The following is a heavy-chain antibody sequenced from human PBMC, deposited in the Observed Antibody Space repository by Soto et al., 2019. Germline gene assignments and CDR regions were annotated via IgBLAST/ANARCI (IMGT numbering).Heavy chain of an antibody. Sequence: PGGSLRLSCATSGFTFSSYAMSWVRQAPGKGLEWVSAISGSAVSTYYADSVKGRFTISRDNSKSTLYLQMNSLRADDTAVYYCVKHPLTPPNTAPGPYGMDVWGQGTTVTVSS. CDR3: VKHPLTPPNTAPGPYGMDV. D-gene: IGHD5-18*01. CDR2: ISGSAVST. J-gene: IGHJ6*02. CDR1: GFTFSSYA. V-gene: IGHV3-23*01.